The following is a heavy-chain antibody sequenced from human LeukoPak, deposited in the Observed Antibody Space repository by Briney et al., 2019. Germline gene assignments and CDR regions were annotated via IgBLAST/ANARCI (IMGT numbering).Heavy chain of an antibody. CDR1: GFTFSSYG. CDR2: ISYDGSNK. CDR3: AKGLERESRLDS. D-gene: IGHD1-1*01. V-gene: IGHV3-30*18. J-gene: IGHJ4*02. Sequence: GGSLRLSCAASGFTFSSYGVHWVRQAPGKGLEWVAVISYDGSNKYYADSVKGRFTISRDNSKNTLYLQMNSLRAEDTALYYCAKGLERESRLDSWGQGTLVTVSS.